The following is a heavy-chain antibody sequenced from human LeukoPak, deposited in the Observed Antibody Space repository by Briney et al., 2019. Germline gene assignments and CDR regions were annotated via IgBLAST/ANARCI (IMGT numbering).Heavy chain of an antibody. D-gene: IGHD1-7*01. V-gene: IGHV5-51*01. Sequence: GESLKISCRGSGYSFTSYWIGWVRQMPGKGLEWMEIIYPGDSDTRYSPSFQGQVTISADKSISTAYLQWSSLKASDTAMYYCARRSNYNWNYENWFDPWGQGTLVTVSS. CDR2: IYPGDSDT. CDR1: GYSFTSYW. J-gene: IGHJ5*02. CDR3: ARRSNYNWNYENWFDP.